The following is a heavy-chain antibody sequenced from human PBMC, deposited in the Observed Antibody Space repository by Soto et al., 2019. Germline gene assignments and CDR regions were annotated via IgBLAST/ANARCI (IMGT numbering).Heavy chain of an antibody. CDR1: DGSISRYY. D-gene: IGHD3-3*01. J-gene: IGHJ5*02. CDR3: ARLEYYDFWSGYLVSWFDP. V-gene: IGHV4-59*08. CDR2: IYYSGST. Sequence: PSETPSLTFTVPDGSISRYYWSWIRQPPGKGLEWIGYIYYSGSTNYNPSLKSRVTISVDTSKNQFSLKLSSVTAADTAVYYCARLEYYDFWSGYLVSWFDPWGQGTLVTVSS.